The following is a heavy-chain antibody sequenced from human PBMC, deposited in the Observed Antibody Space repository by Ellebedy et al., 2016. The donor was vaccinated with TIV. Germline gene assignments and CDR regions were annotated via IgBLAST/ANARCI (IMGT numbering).Heavy chain of an antibody. Sequence: PGGSPRLSCAASGFTISSYGMHWVRQAPGKGLEWVAAIWYDGNNKHYADSVKGRFTISRDNSKNTLYLQMNSLGAEDTAVYYCARSRDGHNHGLFWGQGTLLTVSS. J-gene: IGHJ4*02. CDR2: IWYDGNNK. CDR3: ARSRDGHNHGLF. CDR1: GFTISSYG. V-gene: IGHV3-33*01. D-gene: IGHD5-24*01.